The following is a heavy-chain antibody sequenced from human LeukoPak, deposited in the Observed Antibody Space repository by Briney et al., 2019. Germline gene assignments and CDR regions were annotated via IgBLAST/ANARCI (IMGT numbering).Heavy chain of an antibody. CDR3: ARTPIYYFDNSGYYN. J-gene: IGHJ4*02. D-gene: IGHD3-22*01. CDR1: GGSINNYY. Sequence: SETLPLTCTVSGGSINNYYWSWIRQPAGKGLEWIGLIYSSGSTSYNPSLKSRVTMSVDTSKKQFSLRLSSVTAADTAVYYCARTPIYYFDNSGYYNWGQGTLVTVSS. CDR2: IYSSGST. V-gene: IGHV4-4*07.